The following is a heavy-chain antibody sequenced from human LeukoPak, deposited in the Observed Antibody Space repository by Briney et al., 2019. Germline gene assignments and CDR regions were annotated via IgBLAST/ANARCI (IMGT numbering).Heavy chain of an antibody. J-gene: IGHJ5*02. Sequence: SETLSLTCTVSGGSVSTTNYYWNWIRQPPGKGLEWIGYIYDTGSIRYSPSLKSRVTISVDTSRNQFSLRLSSVTAADMAVYYCVRHWKATGTTSSCFDPWGQGTLVTVSS. CDR2: IYDTGSI. D-gene: IGHD1-7*01. CDR3: VRHWKATGTTSSCFDP. V-gene: IGHV4-61*01. CDR1: GGSVSTTNYY.